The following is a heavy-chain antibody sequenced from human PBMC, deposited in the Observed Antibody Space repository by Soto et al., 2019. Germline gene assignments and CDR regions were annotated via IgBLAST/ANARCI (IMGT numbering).Heavy chain of an antibody. Sequence: SETLSLTCTVSGGSISSSSYYWGWIRQPPGKGLEWIGSIYYSGSTYYNPSLKSRVTISVDTSTNQFSLKLTSVTAADTAVYYCASFGVASMNWFDPWGQGTLVTVSS. J-gene: IGHJ5*02. CDR1: GGSISSSSYY. V-gene: IGHV4-39*01. CDR3: ASFGVASMNWFDP. D-gene: IGHD3-3*01. CDR2: IYYSGST.